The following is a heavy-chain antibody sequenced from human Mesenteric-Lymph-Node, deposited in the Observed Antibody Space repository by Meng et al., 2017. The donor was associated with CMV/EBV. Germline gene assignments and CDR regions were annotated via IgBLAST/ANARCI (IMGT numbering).Heavy chain of an antibody. V-gene: IGHV4-39*07. D-gene: IGHD3-3*01. J-gene: IGHJ3*02. CDR2: IYHSGST. CDR1: GGSISSSSYY. Sequence: SETLSLTCTVSGGSISSSSYYWGWIRQPPGKGLEWIGSIYHSGSTYYNPSLKSRVTISVDTSKNQFSLKLSSVTAADTAVYYCARRATIFGVVMAAFDIWGQGTMVTVSS. CDR3: ARRATIFGVVMAAFDI.